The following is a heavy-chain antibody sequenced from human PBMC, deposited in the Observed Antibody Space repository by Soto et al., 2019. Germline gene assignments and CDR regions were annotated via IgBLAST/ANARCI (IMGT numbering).Heavy chain of an antibody. CDR3: GHKGGGDRILDY. V-gene: IGHV2-5*02. J-gene: IGHJ4*02. CDR2: IYWDGYK. CDR1: GFSLRTSGVG. Sequence: QITLKESGPTLVKPTQTLTLTCAFSGFSLRTSGVGVGWIRQPPGKALEWLALIYWDGYKHYSPSLKSRLTTPEAHSKSQVVLTTTNMHPLDTATYYCGHKGGGDRILDYWGQGSLVTVSS. D-gene: IGHD3-16*01.